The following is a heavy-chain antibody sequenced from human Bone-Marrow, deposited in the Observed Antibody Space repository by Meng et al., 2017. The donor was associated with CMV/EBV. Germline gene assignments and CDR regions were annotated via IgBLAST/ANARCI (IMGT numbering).Heavy chain of an antibody. CDR2: IIPVLGIA. J-gene: IGHJ4*02. D-gene: IGHD2-15*01. V-gene: IGHV1-69*02. Sequence: QVQLVQSGAEVKKPGSSVKVSCTASGGTSNTYAITWVRQATGQGLEWKGRIIPVLGIAIYAQKFQGRVIITADKSTSTAYMELSSLRSEDTAMYYCTRNGFPEGGYYFDYWGQGTLVTVSS. CDR3: TRNGFPEGGYYFDY. CDR1: GGTSNTYA.